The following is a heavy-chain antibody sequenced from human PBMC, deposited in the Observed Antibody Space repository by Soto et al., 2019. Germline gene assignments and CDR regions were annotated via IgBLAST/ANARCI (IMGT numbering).Heavy chain of an antibody. D-gene: IGHD4-4*01. V-gene: IGHV4-34*01. Sequence: SETLSLTCAVYGGSFSGYYWSWIRQPPGKGLEWIGEINHSGSTNYNPSLKSRVTISVDTSKNQFSLKLSSVTAADTAVYYCARGPTTVSGYGMDVWGQGTTVTVSS. J-gene: IGHJ6*02. CDR1: GGSFSGYY. CDR2: INHSGST. CDR3: ARGPTTVSGYGMDV.